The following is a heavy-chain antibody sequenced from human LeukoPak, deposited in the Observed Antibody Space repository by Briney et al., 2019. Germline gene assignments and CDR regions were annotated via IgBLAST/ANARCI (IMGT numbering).Heavy chain of an antibody. D-gene: IGHD3-22*01. CDR1: GFTFSSYV. CDR3: ARAEGYYDSSGNDAFDI. CDR2: ISISGGST. Sequence: TGGSLRLSCGASGFTFSSYVMNWVRQAPGKGLQWVSGISISGGSTYYEDSVKGRFTISRDNSKNTLYLQMNSLRAEDTAVYYCARAEGYYDSSGNDAFDIWGQGTMVTVSS. V-gene: IGHV3-23*01. J-gene: IGHJ3*02.